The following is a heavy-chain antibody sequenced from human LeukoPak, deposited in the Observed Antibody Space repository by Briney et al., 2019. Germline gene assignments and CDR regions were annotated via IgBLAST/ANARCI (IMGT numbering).Heavy chain of an antibody. CDR2: ISGDGGST. CDR1: GFTFDDYA. CDR3: AKTPKDFWSGRNAPPREAYFQH. J-gene: IGHJ1*01. Sequence: GGSLRLSCAASGFTFDDYAMHWVRQAPGKGLEWVSLISGDGGSTYYADSVKGRFTISRDNSKNSLYLQMNSLRTEDTALYYCAKTPKDFWSGRNAPPREAYFQHWGQGTLVTVSA. D-gene: IGHD3-3*01. V-gene: IGHV3-43*02.